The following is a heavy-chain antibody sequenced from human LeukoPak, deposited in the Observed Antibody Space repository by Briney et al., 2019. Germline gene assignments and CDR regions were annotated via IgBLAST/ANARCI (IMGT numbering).Heavy chain of an antibody. CDR3: ARGVPAALRLARWFDP. Sequence: GASVKVSCKASGYTFTSYDINWVRQAPGQGLEWMGWISAYNGNTNYAQKLQGRVTMTTDTSTSTAYMELRSLRSDDTAVYYCARGVPAALRLARWFDPWGQGTLVTVSS. V-gene: IGHV1-18*01. J-gene: IGHJ5*02. CDR2: ISAYNGNT. CDR1: GYTFTSYD. D-gene: IGHD2-2*02.